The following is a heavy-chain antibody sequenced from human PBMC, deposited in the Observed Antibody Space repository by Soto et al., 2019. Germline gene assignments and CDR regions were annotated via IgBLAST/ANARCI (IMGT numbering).Heavy chain of an antibody. Sequence: GGSLRLSCAASGFTFDDYAMHWVRQAPGKGLEWVSGISWNSGSIGYADSVKGRFTISRDNAKNSLYLQMNSLRAEDTALYYCAKDTYPEYSSSSFGYWGQGTLVTVSS. CDR3: AKDTYPEYSSSSFGY. J-gene: IGHJ4*02. CDR1: GFTFDDYA. V-gene: IGHV3-9*01. CDR2: ISWNSGSI. D-gene: IGHD6-6*01.